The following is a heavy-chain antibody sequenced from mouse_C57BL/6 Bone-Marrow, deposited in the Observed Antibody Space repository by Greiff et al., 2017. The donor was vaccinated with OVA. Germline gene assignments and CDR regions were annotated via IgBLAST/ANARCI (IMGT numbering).Heavy chain of an antibody. CDR3: AREVYYSSSDWFAY. CDR2: IYPSDSET. Sequence: VKLQQPGAELVRPGSSVKLSCKASGYTFTSYWMDWVKQRPGQGLEWIGNIYPSDSETHYNQKFKDKATLTVDKSSSTAYMQLSSLTSEDSAVYYCAREVYYSSSDWFAYWGQGTLVTVSA. V-gene: IGHV1-61*01. CDR1: GYTFTSYW. D-gene: IGHD1-1*01. J-gene: IGHJ3*01.